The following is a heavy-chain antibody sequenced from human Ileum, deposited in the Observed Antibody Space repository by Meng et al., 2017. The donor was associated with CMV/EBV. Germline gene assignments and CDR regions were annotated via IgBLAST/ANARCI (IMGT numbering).Heavy chain of an antibody. V-gene: IGHV4-61*02. CDR2: IYTSGST. Sequence: TCTVSGGSISRGTYYWSWIRQPAGKGLEWIGRIYTSGSTNYNPSLKSRVSISIDTSKNEFSLKLSSVTAADTAVYYCARVALRYFDLWGRGTLVTVSS. J-gene: IGHJ2*01. CDR1: GGSISRGTYY. CDR3: ARVALRYFDL.